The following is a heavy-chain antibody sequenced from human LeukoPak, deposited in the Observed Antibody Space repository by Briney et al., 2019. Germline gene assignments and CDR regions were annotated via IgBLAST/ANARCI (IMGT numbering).Heavy chain of an antibody. CDR2: ISSSSSTI. V-gene: IGHV3-48*01. Sequence: PGGSLRLXCAASGFTFSSYSMNWVRQAPGKGLEWVSYISSSSSTIYYADSVKGRFTISRDNAKNSLYLQMNSLRAEDTAVYYCARVGLAGPNYYDSSGYYYPPGYYYYMDVWGKGTTVTVSS. D-gene: IGHD3-22*01. CDR1: GFTFSSYS. J-gene: IGHJ6*03. CDR3: ARVGLAGPNYYDSSGYYYPPGYYYYMDV.